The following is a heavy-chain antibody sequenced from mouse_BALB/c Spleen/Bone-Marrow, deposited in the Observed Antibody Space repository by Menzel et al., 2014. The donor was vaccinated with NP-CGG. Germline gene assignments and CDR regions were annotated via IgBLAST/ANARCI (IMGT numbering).Heavy chain of an antibody. CDR1: GDSITSSY. CDR2: ISYSGNA. V-gene: IGHV3-8*02. CDR3: ARGNGYHFDY. D-gene: IGHD1-2*01. Sequence: DVMLVESGPSPVKPSQTLSLTCSVTGDSITSSYWNWIRKFPGNKLEYMGYISYSGNAYYNPSLKSRISLTRDTSKNQYYLQLNSVTTEDTATYFCARGNGYHFDYWDQGTTLTVSS. J-gene: IGHJ2*01.